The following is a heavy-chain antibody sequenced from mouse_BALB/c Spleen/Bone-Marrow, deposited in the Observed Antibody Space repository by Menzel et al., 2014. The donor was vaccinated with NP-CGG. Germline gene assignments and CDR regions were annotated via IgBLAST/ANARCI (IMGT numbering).Heavy chain of an antibody. CDR2: ISSGSSTI. V-gene: IGHV5-17*02. J-gene: IGHJ4*01. CDR1: GFTFSRSG. D-gene: IGHD2-4*01. CDR3: ARARSTMITTGAMDY. Sequence: DVHLVESGGGLVQPGGSRKLSCAASGFTFSRSGMHWVRQAPEKGLEWVAYISSGSSTIYYADTMKGRFTISSDNPKNTLFLQMTSLRSEDTAMYYCARARSTMITTGAMDYWGQGTSVTVSS.